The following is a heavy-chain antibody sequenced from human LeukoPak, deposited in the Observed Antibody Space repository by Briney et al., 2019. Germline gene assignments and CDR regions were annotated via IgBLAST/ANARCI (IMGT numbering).Heavy chain of an antibody. Sequence: PSETLSLTCTVSGGSISSYYWSWIRQPPGKGLEWIAYSYYSGSTNYNPSLKSRVTILVDTSKNQFSLKLSSVTAADTAVYYCARHSVGSPHYFDYWGQGTPVTVSS. CDR2: SYYSGST. CDR1: GGSISSYY. J-gene: IGHJ4*02. V-gene: IGHV4-59*01. D-gene: IGHD2-21*01. CDR3: ARHSVGSPHYFDY.